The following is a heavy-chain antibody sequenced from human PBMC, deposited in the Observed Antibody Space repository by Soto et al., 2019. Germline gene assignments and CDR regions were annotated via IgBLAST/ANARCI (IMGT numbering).Heavy chain of an antibody. D-gene: IGHD2-2*01. CDR2: ISGSGGST. CDR3: AKTGFGLYCSITACVHFDY. Sequence: EVQVLESGGGLVQPGGSLRLSCVASGFTFTTYAMTWVRQAPGKGLEWVSIISGSGGSTHYADSVKGRFIISRDNSKNTVYRKRNGLRTGDTAVYYVAKTGFGLYCSITACVHFDYWGQGTLVTVSS. V-gene: IGHV3-23*01. J-gene: IGHJ4*02. CDR1: GFTFTTYA.